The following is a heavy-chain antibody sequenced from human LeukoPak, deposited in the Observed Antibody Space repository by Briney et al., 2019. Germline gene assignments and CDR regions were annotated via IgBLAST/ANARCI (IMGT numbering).Heavy chain of an antibody. CDR2: IKRDGSEK. CDR1: GFTFSSYW. D-gene: IGHD5-18*01. V-gene: IGHV3-7*01. CDR3: ARYLDSYGRSYWYFDL. J-gene: IGHJ2*01. Sequence: PGGSLRLSCAASGFTFSSYWMSWVRQAPGKGLEWVANIKRDGSEKYYVDSVKGRFTISRDNAKNSLYLQMNSLRAEDTAVYYCARYLDSYGRSYWYFDLWGRGTLVTVSS.